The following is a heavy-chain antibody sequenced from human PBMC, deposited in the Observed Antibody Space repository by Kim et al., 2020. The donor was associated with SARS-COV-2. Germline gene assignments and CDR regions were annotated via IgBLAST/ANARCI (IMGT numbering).Heavy chain of an antibody. J-gene: IGHJ3*02. Sequence: SQTLSLTCVISGDSVSSNSASWNWIRQSPSRGLEWLGRTFYRSKWYYDHAVSVKSRITINPDTSKNQFSLQLNSVTPEDTAVYYCVRDGVRCGGDCYSDALDIWGQGTMVTVSS. V-gene: IGHV6-1*01. CDR2: TFYRSKWYY. CDR1: GDSVSSNSAS. CDR3: VRDGVRCGGDCYSDALDI. D-gene: IGHD2-21*02.